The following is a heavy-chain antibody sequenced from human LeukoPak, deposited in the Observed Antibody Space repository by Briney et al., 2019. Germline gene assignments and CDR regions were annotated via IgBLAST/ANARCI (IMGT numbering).Heavy chain of an antibody. CDR3: AKERPVVPARYGMDV. V-gene: IGHV3-23*01. Sequence: GGSLRLSCAASGFTFSSYAMSWVRPAPGTRLEWVSAMRGRGGSAYYAGAGKGGFTISRDNSKNTLYLQMNSLRAEDTAVYYCAKERPVVPARYGMDVWGQGTTVTVSS. CDR2: MRGRGGSA. D-gene: IGHD2-2*01. CDR1: GFTFSSYA. J-gene: IGHJ6*02.